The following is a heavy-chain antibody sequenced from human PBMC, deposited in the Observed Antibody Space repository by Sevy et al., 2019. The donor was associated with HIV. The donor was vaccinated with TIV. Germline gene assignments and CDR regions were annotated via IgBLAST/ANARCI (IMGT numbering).Heavy chain of an antibody. CDR3: ARARGLGSSSGEDYYYYYGMDV. CDR1: GFTFSSYS. D-gene: IGHD6-13*01. J-gene: IGHJ6*02. Sequence: GGSLRLSCAASGFTFSSYSMNWVRQAPGKGLEWVSSISSSSSYIYYADSVKGRFTISRDNAKNSLYLQMNSLRAEDTAVYDCARARGLGSSSGEDYYYYYGMDVWGQGTTVTVSS. V-gene: IGHV3-21*01. CDR2: ISSSSSYI.